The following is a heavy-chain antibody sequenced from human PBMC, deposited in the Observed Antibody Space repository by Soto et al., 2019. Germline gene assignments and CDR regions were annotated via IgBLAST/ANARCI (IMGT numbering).Heavy chain of an antibody. Sequence: ASVKVSCKASGYTFTSYGISWVRQAPGQGLEWMGWISAYNGNTNYAQKLQGRVTMTTDTSTSTAYMELRSLRSDDTAVYYCARDCSSTSYYPLDYWGQGTLVTVSS. J-gene: IGHJ4*02. CDR3: ARDCSSTSYYPLDY. CDR2: ISAYNGNT. CDR1: GYTFTSYG. D-gene: IGHD2-2*01. V-gene: IGHV1-18*01.